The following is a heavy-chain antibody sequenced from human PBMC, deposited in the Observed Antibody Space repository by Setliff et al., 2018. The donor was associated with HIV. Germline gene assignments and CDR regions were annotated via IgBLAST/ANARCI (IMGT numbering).Heavy chain of an antibody. J-gene: IGHJ3*01. D-gene: IGHD2-15*01. CDR3: ARPRHCYGGGCNFDTFDV. V-gene: IGHV3-23*01. Sequence: GASVKVSCKASGYSFINYGMSWVRQAPGKGLEWVSGISGSGYSTYYTDSVKGRFTISRDNSKKTLYVQMNSLSAEDTAVYYCARPRHCYGGGCNFDTFDVWGQGTMVT. CDR2: ISGSGYST. CDR1: GYSFINYG.